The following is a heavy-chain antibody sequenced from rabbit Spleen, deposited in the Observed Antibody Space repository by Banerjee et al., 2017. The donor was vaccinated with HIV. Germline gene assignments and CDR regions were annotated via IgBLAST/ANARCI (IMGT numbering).Heavy chain of an antibody. J-gene: IGHJ4*01. D-gene: IGHD3-1*01. CDR3: ARDLASVVGWNFNL. CDR2: IGAGSSATT. CDR1: GFSFSSSYY. Sequence: QSLEESWGDLVKPGASLTLTCTASGFSFSSSYYMWWVRQAPGKGLEWIACIGAGSSATTYYASWAKGRFTISKTSSTTVTLQMTSLTAADTATYFCARDLASVVGWNFNLWGPGTLVTVS. V-gene: IGHV1S40*01.